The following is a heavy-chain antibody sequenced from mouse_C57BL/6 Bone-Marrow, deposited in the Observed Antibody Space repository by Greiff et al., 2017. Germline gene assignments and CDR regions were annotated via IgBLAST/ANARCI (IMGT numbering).Heavy chain of an antibody. CDR2: INYDGSST. CDR3: ARDRGYYFDY. Sequence: EVKLVESEGGLVQPGSSMKLSCTASGFTFSDYYMAWVRHVPEKGLEWVANINYDGSSTYYLDSLKSRFIISREKAKNSLYLQMSSLKSEDTATYYCARDRGYYFDYGGKGTTLTVSS. CDR1: GFTFSDYY. V-gene: IGHV5-16*01. J-gene: IGHJ2*01.